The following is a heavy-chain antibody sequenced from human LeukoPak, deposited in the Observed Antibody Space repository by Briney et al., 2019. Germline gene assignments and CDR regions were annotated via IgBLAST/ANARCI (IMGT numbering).Heavy chain of an antibody. J-gene: IGHJ6*03. Sequence: GGSLRLSCAASGFTFSSYGIHWVRQAPGKGLEWVAVISYDGSNKYYADSVKGRFTISRDNSKNTLYLQMNSLRAEDTAVYYCAKDGARYSSSWFPYMDVWGKGTTVTVSS. CDR1: GFTFSSYG. CDR2: ISYDGSNK. D-gene: IGHD6-13*01. V-gene: IGHV3-30*18. CDR3: AKDGARYSSSWFPYMDV.